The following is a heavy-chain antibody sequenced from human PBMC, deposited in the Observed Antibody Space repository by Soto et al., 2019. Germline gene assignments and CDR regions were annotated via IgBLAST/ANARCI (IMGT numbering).Heavy chain of an antibody. J-gene: IGHJ4*02. V-gene: IGHV3-15*01. CDR2: IRNKADGERT. CDR1: GFIFSDAY. Sequence: PGGSLRLSCVASGFIFSDAYMSWVRQAPGKGLEWLGRIRNKADGERTDYAALVQGRFTISRDDSRNTVYLHLDRLTTEDTGVYYCATAPGYWSQGALVTVSS. CDR3: ATAPGY.